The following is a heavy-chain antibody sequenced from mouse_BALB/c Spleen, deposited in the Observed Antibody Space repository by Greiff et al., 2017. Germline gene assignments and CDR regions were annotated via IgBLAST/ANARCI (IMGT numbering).Heavy chain of an antibody. D-gene: IGHD1-1*01. CDR3: ARGGVTTVVADAMDY. J-gene: IGHJ4*01. Sequence: LVESGPELEKPGASVKISCKASGYSFTGYNMNWVKQSNGKSLEWIGNIDPYYGGTSYNQKFKGKATLTVDKSSSTAYMHLNSLTSEDSAVYYCARGGVTTVVADAMDYWGQGTSVTVSS. CDR2: IDPYYGGT. CDR1: GYSFTGYN. V-gene: IGHV1S135*01.